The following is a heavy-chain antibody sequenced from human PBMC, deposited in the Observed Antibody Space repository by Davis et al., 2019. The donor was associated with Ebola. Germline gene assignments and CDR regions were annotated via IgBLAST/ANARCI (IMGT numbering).Heavy chain of an antibody. Sequence: MPSETLSLTCTVSGASISSRSYYWGWIRQPPGKGLEWVGSFSYGDNTHYYNPSLRSRVTISVDTSRNQFSLKLSSATAADTAVYYCARGIEKYYYGSGLGVWGQGTTVTVSS. D-gene: IGHD3-10*01. CDR2: FSYGDNTH. J-gene: IGHJ6*02. CDR3: ARGIEKYYYGSGLGV. CDR1: GASISSRSYY. V-gene: IGHV4-39*01.